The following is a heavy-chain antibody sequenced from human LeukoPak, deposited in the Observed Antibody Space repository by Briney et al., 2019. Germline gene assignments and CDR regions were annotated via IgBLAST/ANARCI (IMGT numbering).Heavy chain of an antibody. CDR1: GFPFSTYA. D-gene: IGHD3-22*01. CDR2: ISGSGGST. J-gene: IGHJ3*02. Sequence: GGSLRLSCAASGFPFSTYAMSWVRQAPGKGLEWVSAISGSGGSTYYADSVKGRFTISRDNSKNTLYLQMNSLRAEDTAVYYCAKDPKYYYDSSGPLFDIWGQGTMVTVSS. CDR3: AKDPKYYYDSSGPLFDI. V-gene: IGHV3-23*01.